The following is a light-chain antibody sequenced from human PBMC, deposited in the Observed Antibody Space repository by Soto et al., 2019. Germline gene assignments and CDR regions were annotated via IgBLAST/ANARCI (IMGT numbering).Light chain of an antibody. J-gene: IGLJ1*01. V-gene: IGLV2-14*01. CDR3: SSYTSSSTLDV. CDR1: SSDVGGYNY. CDR2: EVS. Sequence: QSVLTQPASVSGSPGQSITISCTGTSSDVGGYNYVSWYQQHPGKAPKLMIYEVSNRPSGVSNRFSGSKPGNTAPLTISGLQAEDEADYYCSSYTSSSTLDVFGTGTKVTVL.